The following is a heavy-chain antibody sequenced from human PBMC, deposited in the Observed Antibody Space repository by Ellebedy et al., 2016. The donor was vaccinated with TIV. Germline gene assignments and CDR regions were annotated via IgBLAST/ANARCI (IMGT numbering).Heavy chain of an antibody. J-gene: IGHJ2*01. V-gene: IGHV3-21*01. D-gene: IGHD2-2*01. CDR2: IIVGSDYI. CDR3: AREAYCTNTSCSRLREWYFDL. Sequence: GGSLRLXCAASGFTFSRYSMNWVRQAPGKGLEWVSSIIVGSDYIYYADSVKGRFTISRDNAKNSLYLQMNSLRAEDTAVYFCAREAYCTNTSCSRLREWYFDLWGRGTLVTVSS. CDR1: GFTFSRYS.